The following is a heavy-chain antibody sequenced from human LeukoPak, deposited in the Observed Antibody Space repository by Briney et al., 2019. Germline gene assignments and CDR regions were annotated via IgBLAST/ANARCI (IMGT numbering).Heavy chain of an antibody. CDR1: GFTFSSYA. D-gene: IGHD3-22*01. J-gene: IGHJ5*02. CDR2: ISGSGGST. CDR3: AKSEGSSGYSNWFDP. Sequence: GGSLRLSCAASGFTFSSYAMSWVRQAPGKGLEWVSAISGSGGSTYYADSVKGRFTISRDNSKNTLYLQMNSLRAEDTAVYYCAKSEGSSGYSNWFDPWGQGTLVTVSS. V-gene: IGHV3-23*01.